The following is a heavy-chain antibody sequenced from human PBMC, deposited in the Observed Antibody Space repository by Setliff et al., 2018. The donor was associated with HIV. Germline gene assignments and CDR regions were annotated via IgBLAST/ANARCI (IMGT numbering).Heavy chain of an antibody. V-gene: IGHV4-4*09. J-gene: IGHJ4*02. CDR3: ARIDPGKFWSLDY. Sequence: SETLSLTCNVSGGSITNFYWSWIRQPPGKGLEWIGYIYNPGSTNFNPSLQSRVSMSVDVSTNQFSLRLTSVTAADTAVYFCARIDPGKFWSLDYWGRGTLVTVSS. CDR1: GGSITNFY. CDR2: IYNPGST. D-gene: IGHD1-1*01.